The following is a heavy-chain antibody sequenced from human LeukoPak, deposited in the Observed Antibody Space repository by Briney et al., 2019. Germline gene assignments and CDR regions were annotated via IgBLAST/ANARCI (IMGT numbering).Heavy chain of an antibody. CDR3: AKDLLGSYPPSYYFYC. D-gene: IGHD1-26*01. CDR1: GFTSDAYA. J-gene: IGHJ4*02. Sequence: GGSLRLSCAASGFTSDAYAMHRVRQAAGEGLGRVSLISGDGGSTYYADSVKGRCTISRHNSKNSLYVQMNSLRTEHTALYYCAKDLLGSYPPSYYFYCWGQGTLVTVSS. CDR2: ISGDGGST. V-gene: IGHV3-43*02.